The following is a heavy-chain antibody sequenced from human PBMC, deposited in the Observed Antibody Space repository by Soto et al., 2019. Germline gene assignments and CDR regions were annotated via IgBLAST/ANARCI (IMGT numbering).Heavy chain of an antibody. CDR3: ARGPYYYYYMDV. J-gene: IGHJ6*03. V-gene: IGHV1-8*01. Sequence: GASVKVSCKASGYTFTTYDINWVRQATGQGLEWMGRMNPKSGNTDYAQKFQGRVTMTRNTSISTAYMEVSSLRSEDTAVYYCARGPYYYYYMDVWGKGTKVTVSS. CDR2: MNPKSGNT. CDR1: GYTFTTYD.